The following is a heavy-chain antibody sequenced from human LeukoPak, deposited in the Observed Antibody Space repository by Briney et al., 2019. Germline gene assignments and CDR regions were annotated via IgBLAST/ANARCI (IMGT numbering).Heavy chain of an antibody. CDR1: GGTFSSYA. D-gene: IGHD2-15*01. CDR2: IIPIFGTA. Sequence: GASVKVSCKASGGTFSSYAISWARQAPGQGLEWMGGIIPIFGTANYAQKFQGRVTITTDESTSTAYMELSSLRSEDTAVYYCARHSFYYYYMDVWGKGTTVTVSS. CDR3: ARHSFYYYYMDV. J-gene: IGHJ6*03. V-gene: IGHV1-69*05.